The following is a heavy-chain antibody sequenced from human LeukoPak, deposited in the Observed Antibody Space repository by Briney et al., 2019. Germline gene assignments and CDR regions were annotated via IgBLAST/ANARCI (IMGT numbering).Heavy chain of an antibody. J-gene: IGHJ3*02. D-gene: IGHD2/OR15-2a*01. Sequence: GGSLRLSCAASGFTVSSNYMSCVRQAPGKGLEWVSVIYSGGSTYYADSVNGRFTISRDNSKNTLYLQMNSLRAEDTAVYYCARDNRITSDAFDIWGQGTMVTVSS. CDR2: IYSGGST. CDR3: ARDNRITSDAFDI. CDR1: GFTVSSNY. V-gene: IGHV3-53*01.